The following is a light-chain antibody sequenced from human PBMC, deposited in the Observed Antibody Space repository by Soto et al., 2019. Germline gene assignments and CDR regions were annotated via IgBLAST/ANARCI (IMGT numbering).Light chain of an antibody. CDR3: QQSFSPLWT. Sequence: DIQMTQSPSSLSASVGDRVTITCRASQSISKYLNWYQQKPGKAPKLLIYAASSMQSGVPSRFSGSGSETDFTLTISSLQPDDSATYYFQQSFSPLWTFGQGTKVEV. CDR2: AAS. V-gene: IGKV1-39*01. CDR1: QSISKY. J-gene: IGKJ1*01.